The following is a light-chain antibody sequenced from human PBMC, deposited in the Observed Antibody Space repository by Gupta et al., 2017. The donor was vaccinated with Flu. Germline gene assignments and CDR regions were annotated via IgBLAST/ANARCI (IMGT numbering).Light chain of an antibody. CDR2: QDT. Sequence: SARQTATITCSGDKLGDKYVSWYQQRPGRSPVLVIYQDTKRPSGIPERFSGSNSGDTATLTISGIQPIDEADYYCQAWDSNTALFGGGTKLTVL. CDR1: KLGDKY. CDR3: QAWDSNTAL. V-gene: IGLV3-1*01. J-gene: IGLJ3*02.